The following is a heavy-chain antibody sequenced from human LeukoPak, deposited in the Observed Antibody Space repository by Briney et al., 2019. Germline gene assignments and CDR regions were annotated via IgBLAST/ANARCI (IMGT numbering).Heavy chain of an antibody. Sequence: GESLQISCKGSGYSFTSYWIGWVRQLPGKGLEWMGIIYPGDSDTRYSPSFQGQVTISADKSISTAYLQWSSLKASDTAMYYCARTILGEYGAADYWGQGTLVTVSS. CDR2: IYPGDSDT. D-gene: IGHD4-17*01. J-gene: IGHJ4*02. CDR1: GYSFTSYW. CDR3: ARTILGEYGAADY. V-gene: IGHV5-51*01.